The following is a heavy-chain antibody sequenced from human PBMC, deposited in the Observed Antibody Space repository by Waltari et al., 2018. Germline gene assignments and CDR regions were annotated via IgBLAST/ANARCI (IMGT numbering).Heavy chain of an antibody. J-gene: IGHJ4*02. CDR3: ARHTEDDNGDD. CDR2: VRPDNSDT. V-gene: IGHV5-51*01. Sequence: QLVQSGTEVKKPGESLKISCKTSGYSFNNYWIGWVRQMLGKGLEWMGIVRPDNSDTRYSPSFRGQVTISADKSISIAYLQWSSLKASDTAIYYCARHTEDDNGDDWGQGTLVTVSS. D-gene: IGHD1-1*01. CDR1: GYSFNNYW.